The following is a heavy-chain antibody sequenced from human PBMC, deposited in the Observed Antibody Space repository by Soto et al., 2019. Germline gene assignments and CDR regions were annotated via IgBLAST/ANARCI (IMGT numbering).Heavy chain of an antibody. CDR3: AGSTSSWGV. CDR1: GFTSGNYW. CDR2: LKQVGSEK. Sequence: EVQVVESGGGLVQPGGSLRLSCVASGFTSGNYWMNWVRQAPGKGLEWVANLKQVGSEKNEVDCVNGRFTISRDNAKNSQYLQMTSLRAEDTAVYYCAGSTSSWGVWGKGTTVTVSS. V-gene: IGHV3-7*01. D-gene: IGHD6-13*01. J-gene: IGHJ6*04.